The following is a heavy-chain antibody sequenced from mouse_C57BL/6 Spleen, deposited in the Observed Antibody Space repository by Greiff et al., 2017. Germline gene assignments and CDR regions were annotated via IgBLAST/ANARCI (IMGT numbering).Heavy chain of an antibody. J-gene: IGHJ3*01. CDR3: ASNTLAY. CDR2: IYPRSGNT. CDR1: GYTFTSYG. Sequence: VKLQESGAELARPGASVKLSCKASGYTFTSYGISWVKQRTGQGLEWIGEIYPRSGNTYYNEKFKGKATLTADKSSSTAYMELRSLTSEDSAVYFCASNTLAYWGQGTLVTVSA. V-gene: IGHV1-81*01.